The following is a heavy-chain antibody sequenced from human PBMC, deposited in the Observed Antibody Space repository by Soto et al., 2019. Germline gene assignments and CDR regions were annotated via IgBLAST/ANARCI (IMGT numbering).Heavy chain of an antibody. CDR2: INADASTT. J-gene: IGHJ3*02. Sequence: GGSLRLSCAASGFTFSSYWMHWVRQAPGKGLVWVSRINADASTTAYADSVKGRFTISRDNAKNTLYLQMHSLRAEDTAVYFCTRGFTSGPRSTFDMWGQGTMVTVSS. V-gene: IGHV3-74*01. CDR3: TRGFTSGPRSTFDM. CDR1: GFTFSSYW. D-gene: IGHD6-19*01.